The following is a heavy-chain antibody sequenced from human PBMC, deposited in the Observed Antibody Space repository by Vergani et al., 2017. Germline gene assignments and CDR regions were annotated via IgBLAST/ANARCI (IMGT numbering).Heavy chain of an antibody. D-gene: IGHD5-18*01. J-gene: IGHJ4*02. Sequence: QVQLQQWGAGLLKPSETLSLTCAVYGGSFSGYYWSWTRQPPGKGLEWVSYISSSGSTIYYADSVKGRFTLSRDNAKNSLYLQMNSLRAEDTAVYYCARGRGYSYPGWGQGTLVTVSS. CDR1: GGSFSGYY. V-gene: IGHV3-11*01. CDR2: ISSSGSTI. CDR3: ARGRGYSYPG.